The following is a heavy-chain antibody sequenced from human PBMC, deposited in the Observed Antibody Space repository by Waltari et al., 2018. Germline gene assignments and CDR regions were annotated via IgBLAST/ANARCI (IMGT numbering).Heavy chain of an antibody. CDR2: IRPTADGATT. CDR3: AKDPAGSGDGFDY. Sequence: EVHLVESGGGLVKPGGSLRLAREGSGFIFTNAWMGWSRQTRGKGLEWVGRIRPTADGATTDYAAPVKGRFIISREDSERKVFLQMDSLRAEDTAVYYCAKDPAGSGDGFDYWGQGTLVTVSS. D-gene: IGHD3-10*01. CDR1: GFIFTNAW. J-gene: IGHJ4*02. V-gene: IGHV3-15*01.